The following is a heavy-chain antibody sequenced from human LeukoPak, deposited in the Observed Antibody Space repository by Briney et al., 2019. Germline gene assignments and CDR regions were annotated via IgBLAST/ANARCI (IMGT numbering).Heavy chain of an antibody. V-gene: IGHV3-30*02. CDR3: AKDKYYYDSSGYYFDY. J-gene: IGHJ4*02. CDR2: IRYDGSNE. D-gene: IGHD3-22*01. CDR1: GFTFSSYG. Sequence: PGGSLRLSYAASGFTFSSYGMHWVRQAPGKGLEWVAFIRYDGSNEYYADSVKGRFTISRDNSKNTLYLQMNSLRAEDTAVYYCAKDKYYYDSSGYYFDYWGQGTLVTVSS.